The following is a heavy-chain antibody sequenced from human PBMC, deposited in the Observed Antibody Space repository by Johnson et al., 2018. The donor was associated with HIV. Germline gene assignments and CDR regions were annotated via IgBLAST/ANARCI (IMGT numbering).Heavy chain of an antibody. J-gene: IGHJ3*02. CDR1: GFTFDDYA. D-gene: IGHD4-23*01. V-gene: IGHV3-9*01. CDR3: ARRVYSHNSFPAFDI. CDR2: ISWNSGSI. Sequence: VQLVESGGGVVQPGRSLRLSCAASGFTFDDYAMHWVRQAPGKGLEWVSGISWNSGSIGYADSVKGRFTISRDNAKNSLYLQMNSLRAEDTALYYCARRVYSHNSFPAFDIWGQGTMVTVSS.